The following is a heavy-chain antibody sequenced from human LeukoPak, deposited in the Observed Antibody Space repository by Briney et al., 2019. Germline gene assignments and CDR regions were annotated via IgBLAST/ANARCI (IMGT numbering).Heavy chain of an antibody. CDR2: VYYSGST. CDR3: ARQGSGNYLSPVNY. J-gene: IGHJ4*02. Sequence: NPSETLSLTCTVSDGSISSTSNFWGWIRQPPGKGLEWIGSVYYSGSTYYNPSLKSRVTISVDTSKNQFSLKLSSVTAADTAVYYCARQGSGNYLSPVNYWGQGTLVTVSS. D-gene: IGHD1-26*01. V-gene: IGHV4-39*01. CDR1: DGSISSTSNF.